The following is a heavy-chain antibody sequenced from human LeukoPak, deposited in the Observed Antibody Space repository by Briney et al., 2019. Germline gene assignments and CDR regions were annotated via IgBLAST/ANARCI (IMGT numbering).Heavy chain of an antibody. J-gene: IGHJ4*02. V-gene: IGHV3-23*01. D-gene: IGHD3-3*01. CDR1: GFTFSSYA. Sequence: GGSLRLSCAASGFTFSSYAMGWVRQAPGKGLEWVSAISGSGGSTYYADSVKGRFTISRDNSKNTLYLQMNSLRAEDTAVYYCAKEYYDFWSGYPHDYWGQGTLVTVSS. CDR3: AKEYYDFWSGYPHDY. CDR2: ISGSGGST.